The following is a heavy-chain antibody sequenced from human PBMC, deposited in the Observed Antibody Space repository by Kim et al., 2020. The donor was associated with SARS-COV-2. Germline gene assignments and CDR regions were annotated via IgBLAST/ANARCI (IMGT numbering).Heavy chain of an antibody. Sequence: SETLSLTCTVSGGSISSYYWSWIRQPPGKGLEWIGYIYYSGSTNYNPSLKSRVTISVDTSKNQFSLKLSSVTAADTAVYYCARDQSRGSYGVDSAFDIWGQGTMVTVSS. J-gene: IGHJ3*02. CDR1: GGSISSYY. CDR2: IYYSGST. CDR3: ARDQSRGSYGVDSAFDI. V-gene: IGHV4-59*01. D-gene: IGHD1-26*01.